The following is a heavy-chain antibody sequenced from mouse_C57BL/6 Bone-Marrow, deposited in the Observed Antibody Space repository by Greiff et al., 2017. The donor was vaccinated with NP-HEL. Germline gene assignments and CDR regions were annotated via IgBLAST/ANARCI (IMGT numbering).Heavy chain of an antibody. D-gene: IGHD6-5*01. CDR2: IYPRSGNT. CDR3: ALYYFDY. Sequence: VNLVESGAELARPGASVKLSCKASGYTFTSYGISWVKQRTGQGLEWIGEIYPRSGNTYYNEKFKGKATLTADKSSSTAYMELRSLTSEDSAVYFCALYYFDYWGQGTTLTVSS. J-gene: IGHJ2*01. CDR1: GYTFTSYG. V-gene: IGHV1-81*01.